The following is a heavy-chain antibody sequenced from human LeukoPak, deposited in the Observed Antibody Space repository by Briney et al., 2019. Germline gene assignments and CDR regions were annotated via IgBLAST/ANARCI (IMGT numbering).Heavy chain of an antibody. CDR3: AKDGCSSTSRWTSFDY. Sequence: PGGSLRLSCAASGFTFSSYAMSWLRQAPGKGLEWVSAISGSGGSKYYTTSVKGRFTLSRDNPKNTLYLQMNSLRAEDTAVYYCAKDGCSSTSRWTSFDYWGQGTLVTVSS. CDR1: GFTFSSYA. CDR2: ISGSGGSK. V-gene: IGHV3-23*01. J-gene: IGHJ4*02. D-gene: IGHD2-2*01.